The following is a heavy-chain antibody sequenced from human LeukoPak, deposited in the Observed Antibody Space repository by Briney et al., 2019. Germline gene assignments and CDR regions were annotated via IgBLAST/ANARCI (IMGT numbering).Heavy chain of an antibody. CDR3: AREKDIVVVPAAMSWVLSAWGGSAFDI. V-gene: IGHV1-46*01. D-gene: IGHD2-2*01. Sequence: ASVKVSCKASGYTFTSYYMHWVRQAPGQGLEWMGIINPSGGSTSYAQKFQGRVTMTRDTSTSTVYMELSSLRSEDTAVYYCAREKDIVVVPAAMSWVLSAWGGSAFDIWGQGTMVTVSS. J-gene: IGHJ3*02. CDR2: INPSGGST. CDR1: GYTFTSYY.